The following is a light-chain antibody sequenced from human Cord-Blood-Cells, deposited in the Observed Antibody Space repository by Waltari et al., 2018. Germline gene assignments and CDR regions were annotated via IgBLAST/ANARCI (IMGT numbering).Light chain of an antibody. CDR3: CSYAGSYV. CDR2: DVS. CDR1: SSDVGVYNY. J-gene: IGLJ1*01. Sequence: QSALTQPRSVSGSPGQSVTISCTGPSSDVGVYNYVSWYQQHPGKAPNLMSYDVSKRPSGFPDRFSGSKSGNTASLTISGLQAEDEADYYCCSYAGSYVFGTGTKVTVL. V-gene: IGLV2-11*01.